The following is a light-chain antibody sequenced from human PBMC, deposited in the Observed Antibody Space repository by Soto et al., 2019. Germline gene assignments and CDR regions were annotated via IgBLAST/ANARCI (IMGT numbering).Light chain of an antibody. V-gene: IGKV1-5*03. CDR2: KAS. CDR3: QQYSILSLT. CDR1: QSISSW. J-gene: IGKJ4*01. Sequence: DIQMTQSPSTVSASVGDRVTITFRASQSISSWLAWYQQKPGKAPKLLIQKASSLESGVPSRFSGSGSGTECTLTISSLQSEDFTTCDCQQYSILSLTFGGGTKVDLK.